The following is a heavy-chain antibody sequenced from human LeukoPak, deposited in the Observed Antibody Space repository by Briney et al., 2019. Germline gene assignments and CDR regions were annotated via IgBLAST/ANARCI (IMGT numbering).Heavy chain of an antibody. J-gene: IGHJ4*02. CDR3: ASLGYSSGWSYYFDY. CDR2: IYPGDSDT. V-gene: IGHV5-51*01. CDR1: GYRFLDYW. D-gene: IGHD6-19*01. Sequence: GESLKISCQVSGYRFLDYWIGWVRQRPGKGLEWMGLIYPGDSDTRYSPSFQGQVTISADKSISTAYLQWSSLKASDTAMYYCASLGYSSGWSYYFDYWGQGTLVTVSS.